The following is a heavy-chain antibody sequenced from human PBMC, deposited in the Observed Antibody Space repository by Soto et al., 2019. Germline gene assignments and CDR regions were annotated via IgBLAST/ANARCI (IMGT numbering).Heavy chain of an antibody. CDR2: IYYSGST. D-gene: IGHD5-18*01. CDR3: ARSELLDTAMATNGSLHP. J-gene: IGHJ5*02. CDR1: GGSISSGGYY. V-gene: IGHV4-31*03. Sequence: SSETLSLTCTVSGGSISSGGYYWSWIRQHPGKGLEWIGYIYYSGSTYYNPSLKSRVTISVDTSKNQFSLKLSSVTAADTAVYYCARSELLDTAMATNGSLHPWGQGPRVTVSS.